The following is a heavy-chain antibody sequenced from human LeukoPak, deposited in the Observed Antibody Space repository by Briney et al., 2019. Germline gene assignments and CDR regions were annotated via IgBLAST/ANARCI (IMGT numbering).Heavy chain of an antibody. CDR2: IIPILGIA. D-gene: IGHD3-22*01. Sequence: ASVKVSCKASGGTFSSYAISWVRQAPGQGLEWMGRIIPILGIANYAQKFQGRVTITADKSTSTAYMELSSLRSDDTAVYYCARVQEEGYYDSSGYSGLDYWGQGTLVTVSS. CDR1: GGTFSSYA. J-gene: IGHJ4*02. CDR3: ARVQEEGYYDSSGYSGLDY. V-gene: IGHV1-69*04.